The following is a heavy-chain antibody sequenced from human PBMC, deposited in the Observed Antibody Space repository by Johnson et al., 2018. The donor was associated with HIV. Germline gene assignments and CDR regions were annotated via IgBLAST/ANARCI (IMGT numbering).Heavy chain of an antibody. D-gene: IGHD7-27*01. Sequence: QVQLVESGGGLGQPGRSLRLSCAASGYTFSSYAMHWVRQAPGKGLEWVAVISYDGSNKYYADSVKGRFTISRDNSKNTLYLQMNSLSAEDTAVYYCARREPILGIVRNAFDIWGQGTMVTVSS. CDR3: ARREPILGIVRNAFDI. CDR1: GYTFSSYA. V-gene: IGHV3-30*04. CDR2: ISYDGSNK. J-gene: IGHJ3*02.